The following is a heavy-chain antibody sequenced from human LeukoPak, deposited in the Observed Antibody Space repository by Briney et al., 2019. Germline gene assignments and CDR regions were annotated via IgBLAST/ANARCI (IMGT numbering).Heavy chain of an antibody. CDR2: INPSGGST. CDR3: ARGTVTTKIYYYYGIDV. Sequence: ASVKVSCKASGYTFTSYYMHWVRQAPGQGLEWMGIINPSGGSTSYAQKFQGRVTMTRDTSTSTVYMELSSLRSEDTAVYYCARGTVTTKIYYYYGIDVWGQGTTVTVSS. D-gene: IGHD4-17*01. V-gene: IGHV1-46*01. J-gene: IGHJ6*02. CDR1: GYTFTSYY.